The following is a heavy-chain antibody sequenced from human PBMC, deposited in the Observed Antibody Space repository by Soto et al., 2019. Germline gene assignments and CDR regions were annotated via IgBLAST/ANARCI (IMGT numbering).Heavy chain of an antibody. V-gene: IGHV2-5*01. J-gene: IGHJ4*02. CDR1: GFSLSTSGVG. CDR3: ARSVLVGATKEHDY. CDR2: IYWNDDK. D-gene: IGHD1-26*01. Sequence: ESGPTLVNPTQTLTLTCTFSGFSLSTSGVGVGWIRQPPGKALEWLALIYWNDDKRYSPSLKSRLTITKDTSKNQVVLTMTNMDPVDTATYYCARSVLVGATKEHDYWGQGTLVTVSS.